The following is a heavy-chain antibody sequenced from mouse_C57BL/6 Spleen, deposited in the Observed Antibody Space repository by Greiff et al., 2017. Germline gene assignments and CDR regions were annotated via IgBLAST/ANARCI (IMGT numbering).Heavy chain of an antibody. CDR2: IHPNSGST. Sequence: VQLKQPGAELVKPGASVKLSCKASGYTFTSYWMHWVKQRPGQGLEWIGMIHPNSGSTNYNEKFKSKATLTVDKSSSTAYMQLSSLTSEDSALYYCASNGYGRDFDYWGQGTTLTVSS. CDR3: ASNGYGRDFDY. J-gene: IGHJ2*01. D-gene: IGHD1-1*01. V-gene: IGHV1-64*01. CDR1: GYTFTSYW.